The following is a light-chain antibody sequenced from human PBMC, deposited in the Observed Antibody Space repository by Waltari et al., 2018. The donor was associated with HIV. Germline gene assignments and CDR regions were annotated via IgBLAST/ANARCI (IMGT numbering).Light chain of an antibody. V-gene: IGKV1-39*01. J-gene: IGKJ3*01. CDR1: HNISGF. CDR3: QRSFSGFS. Sequence: IQLTQSPSSLSAYLADNVTITCRPSHNISGFLNWYQQKPGKAPKLLVFATSSLQSGVPSRFKGSASGMDFSLTINSLHPEDFVTYYCQRSFSGFSFGPGTSVD. CDR2: ATS.